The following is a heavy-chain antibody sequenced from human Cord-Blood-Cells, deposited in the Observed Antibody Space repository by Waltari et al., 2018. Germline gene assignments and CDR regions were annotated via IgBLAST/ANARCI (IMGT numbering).Heavy chain of an antibody. CDR3: AKDFGAGDAFDI. D-gene: IGHD3-10*01. Sequence: QVQLMESGGGVVQPGRSLRLSCAASGFTFSSYGMHWVRQAPGKGLEWVAVISYDGSNKYYADSVKGRFTISRDNSKNTLYLQMNSLRAEDTAVYYCAKDFGAGDAFDIWGQGTMVTVSS. V-gene: IGHV3-30*18. J-gene: IGHJ3*02. CDR1: GFTFSSYG. CDR2: ISYDGSNK.